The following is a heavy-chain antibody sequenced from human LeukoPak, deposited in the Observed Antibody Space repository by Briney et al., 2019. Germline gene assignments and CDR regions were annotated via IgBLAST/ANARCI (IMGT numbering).Heavy chain of an antibody. V-gene: IGHV3-30*18. CDR1: GFTFSSYG. J-gene: IGHJ6*02. CDR2: ISYDGSNK. Sequence: GGTLRLSCAASGFTFSSYGMHWVRQAPGKGLEWVAVISYDGSNKYYADSVKGRFTISRDNSKNMLYLQMNSLRAEDTAVYYCAKEAGLLWFGELLPDSYYYYGMDVWGQGTTVTVSS. D-gene: IGHD3-10*01. CDR3: AKEAGLLWFGELLPDSYYYYGMDV.